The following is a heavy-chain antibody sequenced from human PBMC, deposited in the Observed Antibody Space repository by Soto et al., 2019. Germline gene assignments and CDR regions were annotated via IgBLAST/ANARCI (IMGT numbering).Heavy chain of an antibody. CDR1: GYTFTSYD. CDR3: ARALRSSSSSYYYCYYMDV. Sequence: QVQLVQSGAEVKKPGASVKVSCKASGYTFTSYDINWVRQATGQGLEWMGWMNPNSGNTGYAQKFQGRVTMTRNTSISTAYMELSSLRSEDTAVYYCARALRSSSSSYYYCYYMDVWGKGTTVTVSS. V-gene: IGHV1-8*01. D-gene: IGHD6-6*01. J-gene: IGHJ6*03. CDR2: MNPNSGNT.